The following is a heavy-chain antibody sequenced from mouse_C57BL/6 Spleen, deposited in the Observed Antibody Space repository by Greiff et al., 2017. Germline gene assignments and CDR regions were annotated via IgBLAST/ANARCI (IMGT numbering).Heavy chain of an antibody. V-gene: IGHV1-52*01. CDR3: ARSSYYSNSDY. CDR2: IDPSDSET. Sequence: VQLQQPGAELVRPGSSVKLSCKASGYTFTSYWMHWVKQRPIQGLEWIGNIDPSDSETHYNQKFKDKATLTVDKSSSTAYMQLSSLTSEDSAVYYCARSSYYSNSDYWGQGTTLTVSS. D-gene: IGHD2-5*01. J-gene: IGHJ2*01. CDR1: GYTFTSYW.